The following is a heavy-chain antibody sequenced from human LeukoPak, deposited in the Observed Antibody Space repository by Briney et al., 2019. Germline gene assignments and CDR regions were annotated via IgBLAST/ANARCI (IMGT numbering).Heavy chain of an antibody. J-gene: IGHJ3*02. Sequence: GASVKVSCKASGYTFTSYDINWVRQATGQRLEWMGWINAGNGNTKYSQKFQGRVTITRDTSASTAYMELSSLRSEDTAVYYCARDWQSIRAFDIWGQGTMVTVSS. D-gene: IGHD2/OR15-2a*01. CDR1: GYTFTSYD. CDR3: ARDWQSIRAFDI. CDR2: INAGNGNT. V-gene: IGHV1-3*01.